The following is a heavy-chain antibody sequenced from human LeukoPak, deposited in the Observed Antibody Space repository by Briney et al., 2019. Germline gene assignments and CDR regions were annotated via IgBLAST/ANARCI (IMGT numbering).Heavy chain of an antibody. CDR2: IYYSGSS. J-gene: IGHJ4*02. Sequence: SETLSLTCTVSGGSISSSSHYWGWFRQPPGKGLEWIGYIYYSGSSLCNPSLKSRVTMSVDTSKNQFSLRLNSVTAADTAVYYCARGPTVTTDYWGQGTLVTVSS. D-gene: IGHD4-17*01. V-gene: IGHV4-39*01. CDR3: ARGPTVTTDY. CDR1: GGSISSSSHY.